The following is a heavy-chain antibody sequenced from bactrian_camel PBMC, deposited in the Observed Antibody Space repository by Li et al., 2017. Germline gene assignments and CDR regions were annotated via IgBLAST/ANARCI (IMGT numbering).Heavy chain of an antibody. CDR1: GFTFTSDC. Sequence: VQLVESGGGSVQAGGSLRLSCAASGFTFTSDCVAWFRQVPGKEREGVATIYTRDGRTYYFDSVEGRFTISQDKAKNMVYLQMNSLENENTAMYYCAAEVDYGMGTILGCPKKSYEYTYRGRQGTQVTVS. CDR2: IYTRDGRT. V-gene: IGHV3S31*01. J-gene: IGHJ4*01. D-gene: IGHD5*01.